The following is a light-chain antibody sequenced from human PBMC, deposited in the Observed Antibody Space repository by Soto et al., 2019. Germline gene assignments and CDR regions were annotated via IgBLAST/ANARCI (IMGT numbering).Light chain of an antibody. CDR3: QSYESSRSVSHV. Sequence: QSVLTQSPSVSGAPGQMVTISCTGSSSNIGAGYDVQWYQQVPGTAPKLLIYDNTNRPSGVPDRFSGSKSGASASLAIAGLQAEDEAVYYCQSYESSRSVSHVFGTGTKVTVL. J-gene: IGLJ1*01. CDR2: DNT. V-gene: IGLV1-40*01. CDR1: SSNIGAGYD.